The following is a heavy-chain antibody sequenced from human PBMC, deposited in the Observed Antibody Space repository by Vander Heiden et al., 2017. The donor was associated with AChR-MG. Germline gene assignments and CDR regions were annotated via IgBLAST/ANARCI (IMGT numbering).Heavy chain of an antibody. CDR2: ISWNSGSI. D-gene: IGHD6-6*01. J-gene: IGHJ6*03. CDR1: GFTFDDYA. CDR3: AKDPSWQLVNYMDV. V-gene: IGHV3-9*01. Sequence: EVQLVESGGGLVQPGRSLRLSCAASGFTFDDYAMHWVRQAPGKGLEWVSGISWNSGSIGYADSVKGRFTISRDNAKNSLYLQMNSLRAEDTALYYCAKDPSWQLVNYMDVWGKGTTVTVSS.